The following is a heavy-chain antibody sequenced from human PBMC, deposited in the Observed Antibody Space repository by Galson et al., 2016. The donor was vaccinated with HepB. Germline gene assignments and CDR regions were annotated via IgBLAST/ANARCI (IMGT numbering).Heavy chain of an antibody. CDR1: GFAFSSNW. D-gene: IGHD3-22*01. CDR3: VRNLGYYRLDS. Sequence: SLRLSCAASGFAFSSNWMNWVRQAPGKGLEWVANIRGDGAGITYGGSVKGRFTISRDNANNSLYLQMNSLRVEDTAAYYCVRNLGYYRLDSWGQGTLVTVSS. J-gene: IGHJ4*02. CDR2: IRGDGAG. V-gene: IGHV3-7*03.